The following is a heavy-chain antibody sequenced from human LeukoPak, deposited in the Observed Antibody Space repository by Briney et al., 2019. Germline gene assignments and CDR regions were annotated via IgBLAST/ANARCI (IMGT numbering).Heavy chain of an antibody. CDR1: GYTFTTYY. J-gene: IGHJ4*02. V-gene: IGHV1-46*01. CDR2: ISPSGGST. CDR3: ARGNSLNARFDQ. Sequence: GASVKVSCKASGYTFTTYYMHWVRQARGQGLEWMGIISPSGGSTTYAQKFQGRVTMTRDMSTSTVYMELSSLRSEDTAVYYCARGNSLNARFDQWGQGTLVTVSS. D-gene: IGHD4-23*01.